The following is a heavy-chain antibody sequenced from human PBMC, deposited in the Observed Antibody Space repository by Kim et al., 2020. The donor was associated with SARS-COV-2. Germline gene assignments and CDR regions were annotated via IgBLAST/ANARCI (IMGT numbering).Heavy chain of an antibody. CDR1: GYTFTSYG. J-gene: IGHJ4*02. Sequence: ASVKVSCKASGYTFTSYGISWVRQAPGQGLEWIGWISAYNGNTNYAQMLQGRVTMTTDTSTSTAYMELKSLRSDDTAVYYCARTSAAAGDGGYFDYWGQGTLVTVSS. V-gene: IGHV1-18*01. CDR3: ARTSAAAGDGGYFDY. CDR2: ISAYNGNT. D-gene: IGHD6-13*01.